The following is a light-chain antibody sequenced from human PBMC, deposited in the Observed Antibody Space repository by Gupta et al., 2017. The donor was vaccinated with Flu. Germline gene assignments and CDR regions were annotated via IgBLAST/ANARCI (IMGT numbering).Light chain of an antibody. J-gene: IGLJ1*01. CDR1: NIESKS. CDR2: DDS. CDR3: QVWDGNSDHHV. Sequence: YDLTQPPSVSVAPGQTARITCGGHNIESKSVHWYQHQPGQGPVVVLYDDSDRPSGIPDRFSGSNSGNTATLTISRVEAGDEADYYCQVWDGNSDHHVFGTGTKVTVL. V-gene: IGLV3-21*02.